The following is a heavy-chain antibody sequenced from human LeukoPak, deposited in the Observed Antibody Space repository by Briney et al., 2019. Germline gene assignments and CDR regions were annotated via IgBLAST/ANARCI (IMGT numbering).Heavy chain of an antibody. J-gene: IGHJ4*02. V-gene: IGHV4-59*08. CDR3: ARGTIFGVVITTYFDY. CDR1: GGSISSYY. CDR2: IYYSGST. Sequence: PSETLSLTCTVSGGSISSYYWSWIRQPPGKGLEWIGYIYYSGSTNYNPSLKSRVIISVDTSKNQFSLKLSSVTAADTAVYYCARGTIFGVVITTYFDYWGQGTLVTVSS. D-gene: IGHD3-3*01.